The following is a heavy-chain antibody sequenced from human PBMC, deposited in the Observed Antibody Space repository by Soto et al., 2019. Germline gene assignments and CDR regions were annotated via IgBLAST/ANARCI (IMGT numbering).Heavy chain of an antibody. D-gene: IGHD6-13*01. Sequence: ASVKVSCKAFGYSFISHYMHWVRQAPGQGLEWMGTIHPAGINTGYAQKFQGRVTMTSDTSTSTVYMELSSLRSDDTATYYCAREASAAGTFREDASDIWGQGTMVTVSS. J-gene: IGHJ3*02. CDR2: IHPAGINT. CDR3: AREASAAGTFREDASDI. CDR1: GYSFISHY. V-gene: IGHV1-46*01.